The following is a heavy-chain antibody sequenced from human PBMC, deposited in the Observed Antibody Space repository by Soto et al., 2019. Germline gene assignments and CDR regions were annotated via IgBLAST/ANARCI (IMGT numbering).Heavy chain of an antibody. D-gene: IGHD1-26*01. V-gene: IGHV3-23*01. J-gene: IGHJ4*02. Sequence: LRLSCAASGFTFSSYAMSWVRQAPGKGLEWVSGISGSGGSTYYADSVKGRFTISRDNSKNTLYLQMNSLRAEDTAVYHCAKGGSGTLYYFDYWGQGTLVTVSS. CDR3: AKGGSGTLYYFDY. CDR1: GFTFSSYA. CDR2: ISGSGGST.